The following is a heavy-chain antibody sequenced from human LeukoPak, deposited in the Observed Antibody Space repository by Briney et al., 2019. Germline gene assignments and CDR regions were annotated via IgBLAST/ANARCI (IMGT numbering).Heavy chain of an antibody. Sequence: PGGSLRLSCAVSGFIFSDYYMSWIRQAPGKGLERVSYISHSGTTIYYADSVKGRFTISRDNAKNSLYLQMNSLRAEDTAVYYCARGSGGDQFDYWGQGTLVTVSS. J-gene: IGHJ4*02. CDR3: ARGSGGDQFDY. CDR2: ISHSGTTI. D-gene: IGHD2-15*01. V-gene: IGHV3-11*01. CDR1: GFIFSDYY.